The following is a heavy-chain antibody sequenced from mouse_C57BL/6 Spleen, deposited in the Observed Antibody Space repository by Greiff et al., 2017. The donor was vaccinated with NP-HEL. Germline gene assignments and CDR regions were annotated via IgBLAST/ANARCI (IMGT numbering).Heavy chain of an antibody. J-gene: IGHJ2*01. D-gene: IGHD1-1*01. CDR2: IYPGDGDT. CDR3: ARKEAYYGSSYDYFDY. CDR1: GYAFTSSW. Sequence: VQLQQSGPELVKPGASVKISCKASGYAFTSSWMNWVKQRPGKGLEWIGRIYPGDGDTNYNGKFKGKATLTADKSSSTAYMQLSSLTSEDSAVYVCARKEAYYGSSYDYFDYWGQGTTLTVSS. V-gene: IGHV1-82*01.